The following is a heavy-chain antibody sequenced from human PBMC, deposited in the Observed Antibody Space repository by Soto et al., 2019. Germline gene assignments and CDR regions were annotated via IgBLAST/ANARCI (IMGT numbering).Heavy chain of an antibody. D-gene: IGHD3-22*01. J-gene: IGHJ4*02. CDR3: ARASYDSSTYSLDY. Sequence: QVQLQESGPGLVKPSQTLSLTCTVSGASISSGNYYWTWIRQPPGKGLRWIGSIYYSGSTYYNPSLKSRVTISVDTSNSEFSLKLSSVTAADTALYYCARASYDSSTYSLDYWGQGTLVTVSS. CDR2: IYYSGST. V-gene: IGHV4-30-4*01. CDR1: GASISSGNYY.